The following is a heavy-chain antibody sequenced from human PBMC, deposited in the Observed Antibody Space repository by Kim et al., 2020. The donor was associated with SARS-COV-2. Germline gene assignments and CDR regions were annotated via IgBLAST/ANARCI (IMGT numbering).Heavy chain of an antibody. Sequence: GGSLRLSCAASGFTFSNAWMSWVRQAPGKGLEWVGRIKSKTDGGTTDYAAPVKGRFTISRDDSKNTLYLQMNSLKTEDTAVYYCTTDRDDSTSRTAIDYWGQGTLVTVSS. D-gene: IGHD3-22*01. J-gene: IGHJ4*02. CDR3: TTDRDDSTSRTAIDY. CDR2: IKSKTDGGTT. CDR1: GFTFSNAW. V-gene: IGHV3-15*01.